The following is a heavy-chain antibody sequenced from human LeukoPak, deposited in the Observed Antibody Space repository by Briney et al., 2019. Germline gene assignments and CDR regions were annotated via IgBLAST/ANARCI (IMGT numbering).Heavy chain of an antibody. CDR3: ARIYGSGGYYYYMDV. CDR2: ISAYNGNT. CDR1: GYTFASYG. D-gene: IGHD3-10*01. J-gene: IGHJ6*03. V-gene: IGHV1-18*01. Sequence: ASVKVSCKASGYTFASYGISWVRQAPGQGLEWMGWISAYNGNTNYAQKLQGRVTMTTDTSTSTAYIELRSLRSDDTAVYYCARIYGSGGYYYYMDVWGKGTTVTISS.